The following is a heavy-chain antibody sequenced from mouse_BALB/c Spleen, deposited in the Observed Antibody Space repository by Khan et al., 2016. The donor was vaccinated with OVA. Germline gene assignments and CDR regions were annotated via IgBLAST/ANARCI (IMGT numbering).Heavy chain of an antibody. Sequence: QVQLKESGPELVKPGASVKMSCKASGYTFTDYVITWVKQRTGQGLEWIGEIYPGSGSAYYTEKFKAKATLTADKSSDTAYMQLSSLTSEDSAVYFCARSYDGAWFAYWGQGTLVTASA. CDR1: GYTFTDYV. D-gene: IGHD1-1*01. J-gene: IGHJ3*01. CDR3: ARSYDGAWFAY. CDR2: IYPGSGSA. V-gene: IGHV1-77*01.